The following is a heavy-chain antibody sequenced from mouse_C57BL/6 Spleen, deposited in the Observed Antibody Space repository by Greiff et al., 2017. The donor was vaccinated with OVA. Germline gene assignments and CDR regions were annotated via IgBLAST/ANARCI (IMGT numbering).Heavy chain of an antibody. D-gene: IGHD1-1*01. Sequence: QVQLQQSGAELVRPGASVTLSCTASGYTFTDYEMHWVKQTPVHGLEWIGAIDPETGGTAYNQKFKGKAILTADKSSSTAYMELRSLTSEDSAVYYCILYYGSSYYFDYWGQGTTLTVSS. CDR2: IDPETGGT. CDR1: GYTFTDYE. V-gene: IGHV1-15*01. J-gene: IGHJ2*01. CDR3: ILYYGSSYYFDY.